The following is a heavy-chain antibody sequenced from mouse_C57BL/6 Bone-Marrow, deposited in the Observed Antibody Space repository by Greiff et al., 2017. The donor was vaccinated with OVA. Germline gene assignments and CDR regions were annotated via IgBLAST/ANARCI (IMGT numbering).Heavy chain of an antibody. V-gene: IGHV1-55*01. Sequence: QVQLQQPGAEFVKPGASVKLSCEASGYTFTSYWITWVQQRPGQGLEWIGDISPGSGSTNYHEKFKSKATLTVDTSSSTDYMQLSSLTSEDSAVYYCERARRRGYYSGFAYWGQGTLVTVSA. CDR1: GYTFTSYW. CDR3: ERARRRGYYSGFAY. D-gene: IGHD2-3*01. CDR2: ISPGSGST. J-gene: IGHJ3*01.